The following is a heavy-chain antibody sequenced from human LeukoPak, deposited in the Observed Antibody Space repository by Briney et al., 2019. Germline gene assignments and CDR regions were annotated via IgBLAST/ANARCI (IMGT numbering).Heavy chain of an antibody. D-gene: IGHD3-10*01. CDR1: GGTFSSYA. V-gene: IGHV1-69*05. CDR3: ARAPVGYYGPGSYHAHAFDI. CDR2: IIPIFGTA. Sequence: VKVSCKASGGTFSSYAISWVRQAPGQGLEWMGGIIPIFGTANYAQKFQGRVTITTDESTSTAYMELSSLRSEDTAVYYCARAPVGYYGPGSYHAHAFDIWGQGTMVTVSS. J-gene: IGHJ3*02.